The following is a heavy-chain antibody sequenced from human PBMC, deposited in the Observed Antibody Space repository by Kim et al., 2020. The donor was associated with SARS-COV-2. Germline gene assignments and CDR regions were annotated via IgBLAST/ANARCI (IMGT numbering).Heavy chain of an antibody. Sequence: GGSLRLSCAASGFTFSSYGMHWVRQAPGKGLEWVAVISYDGSNKYYADSVKGRFTISRDNSKNTLYLQMNSLRAEDTAVYYCAKDGGLVTWGYGMDVWGRGTTVSVSS. CDR2: ISYDGSNK. V-gene: IGHV3-30*18. D-gene: IGHD4-4*01. CDR3: AKDGGLVTWGYGMDV. CDR1: GFTFSSYG. J-gene: IGHJ6*02.